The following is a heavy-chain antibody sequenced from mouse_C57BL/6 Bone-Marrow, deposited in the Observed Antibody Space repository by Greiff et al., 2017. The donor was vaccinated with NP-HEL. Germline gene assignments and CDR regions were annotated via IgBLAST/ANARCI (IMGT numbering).Heavy chain of an antibody. CDR3: ARRGLVDY. Sequence: VQLQQPGAELVKPGASVKLSCKASGYTFTSYWMQWVKQRPGQGLEWIGEIDPSDSYTNYHQKFKGKATFTVDTSSSTAYMQLSSLTSEDSAVYYCARRGLVDYWGQGTTLTVSS. V-gene: IGHV1-50*01. CDR1: GYTFTSYW. D-gene: IGHD3-3*01. J-gene: IGHJ2*01. CDR2: IDPSDSYT.